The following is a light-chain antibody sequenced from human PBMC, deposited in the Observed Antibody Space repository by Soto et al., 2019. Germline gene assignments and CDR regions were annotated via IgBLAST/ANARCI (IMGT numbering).Light chain of an antibody. CDR3: QSYVISLSGVV. CDR1: SSNIGANHD. CDR2: SNA. J-gene: IGLJ2*01. V-gene: IGLV1-40*01. Sequence: QSVLTQPPSVSGAPGQTITISCTGTSSNIGANHDVHWYQQLPGTAPKLLIYSNAFRPSGVPDRFSGSKSGTSASLAITGLQADDEADYFCQSYVISLSGVVFGGGTKVTVL.